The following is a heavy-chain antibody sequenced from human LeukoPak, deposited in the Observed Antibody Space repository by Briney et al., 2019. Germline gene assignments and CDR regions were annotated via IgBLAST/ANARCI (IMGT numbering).Heavy chain of an antibody. J-gene: IGHJ4*02. Sequence: ESLKISCKGSGYSFTSYWIGWVRQMPGKGLEWMGIIYPGDSDTRYSPSFQGQVTISADKSISTAYLQWSSLKASDTAMYYCARPSTYYYDSSGYSQVDYWGQGTLVTVSS. V-gene: IGHV5-51*01. CDR1: GYSFTSYW. CDR2: IYPGDSDT. D-gene: IGHD3-22*01. CDR3: ARPSTYYYDSSGYSQVDY.